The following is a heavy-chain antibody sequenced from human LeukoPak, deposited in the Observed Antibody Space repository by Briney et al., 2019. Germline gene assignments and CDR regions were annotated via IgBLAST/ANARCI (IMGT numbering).Heavy chain of an antibody. J-gene: IGHJ6*04. V-gene: IGHV3-30*02. CDR2: IQYDGGKT. D-gene: IGHD3-10*02. CDR1: GFTFSNYG. CDR3: AELGITMIGGV. Sequence: PGGSLRLSCAASGFTFSNYGIYWVRQAPGKGLEWVAYIQYDGGKTYYADSVQGRFTISRDNAKNSLYLQMNSLRAEDTAVYYCAELGITMIGGVWGKGTTVTISS.